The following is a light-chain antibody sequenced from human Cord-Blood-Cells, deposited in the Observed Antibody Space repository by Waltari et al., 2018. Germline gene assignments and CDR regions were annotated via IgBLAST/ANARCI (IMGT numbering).Light chain of an antibody. CDR2: EGS. CDR1: SSDVGSYNL. Sequence: QSALTQPAPVSGSPGQSTTISCTGTSSDVGSYNLVPWYQQHPGKAPKRMIYEGSKRPSGVSNRFSGSKSGNTASLTISGLQAEDEADYYCCSYAGSSTLVFGGGTKLTVL. CDR3: CSYAGSSTLV. V-gene: IGLV2-23*01. J-gene: IGLJ3*02.